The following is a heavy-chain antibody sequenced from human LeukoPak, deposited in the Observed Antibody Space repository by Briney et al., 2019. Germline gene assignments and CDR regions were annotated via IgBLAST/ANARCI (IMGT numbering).Heavy chain of an antibody. D-gene: IGHD3-16*02. CDR2: IKSKTDGETT. CDR1: GFAFNEAW. J-gene: IGHJ4*02. CDR3: NTDPSFFVILD. V-gene: IGHV3-15*07. Sequence: GGSLRLSCAVSGFAFNEAWMNWVRQAPGKGLEWVGRIKSKTDGETTDYAAPVKGRFTISRDDSKGTLYLQMNSLRTEDTAVYYCNTDPSFFVILDWGQGTLVTVSP.